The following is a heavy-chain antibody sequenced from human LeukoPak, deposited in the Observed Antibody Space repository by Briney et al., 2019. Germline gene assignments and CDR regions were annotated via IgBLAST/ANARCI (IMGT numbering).Heavy chain of an antibody. J-gene: IGHJ3*02. CDR2: ISSSSSYI. D-gene: IGHD5-12*01. CDR3: ARTGIVATIGGSGGAFDI. CDR1: GFTFSSYS. V-gene: IGHV3-21*01. Sequence: GGSLRLSRAASGFTFSSYSMNWVRQAPGKGLEWVSSISSSSSYIYYADSVKGRFTISRDNAKNSLYLQMNSLRAEDAAVYYCARTGIVATIGGSGGAFDIWGQGTMVTVSS.